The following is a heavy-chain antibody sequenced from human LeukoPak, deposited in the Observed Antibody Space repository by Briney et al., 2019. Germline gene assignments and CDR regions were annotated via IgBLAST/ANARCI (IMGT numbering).Heavy chain of an antibody. Sequence: GGSLRLSCAASGFTFSSYAMSWVRQAPGKGLEWVSVISGSGGNTYYADSVKGRFTISRDNSKNTLDLQMDSLRAEDTAVYYCARDYGSRGSSSYPLDNWSQGTLVTVSP. V-gene: IGHV3-23*01. D-gene: IGHD3-10*01. J-gene: IGHJ4*02. CDR1: GFTFSSYA. CDR2: ISGSGGNT. CDR3: ARDYGSRGSSSYPLDN.